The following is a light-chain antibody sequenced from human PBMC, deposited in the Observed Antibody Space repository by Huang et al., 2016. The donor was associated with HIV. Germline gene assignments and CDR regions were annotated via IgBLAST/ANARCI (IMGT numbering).Light chain of an antibody. J-gene: IGKJ4*01. Sequence: IVLTQSPPTLSIYPGARVTLSCRASQSVGDYVAWYQQKPGQAPRLLIYDASQGAAGGSARFSGSGSGTEFILTISSLEPEDYAVYYCQQRSKWLSFGGGTKVEIK. V-gene: IGKV3-11*01. CDR2: DAS. CDR3: QQRSKWLS. CDR1: QSVGDY.